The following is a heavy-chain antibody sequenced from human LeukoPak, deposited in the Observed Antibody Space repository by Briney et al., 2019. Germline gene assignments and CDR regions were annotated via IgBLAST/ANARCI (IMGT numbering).Heavy chain of an antibody. CDR1: GFTFSSYS. Sequence: GGSLRLSCAASGFTFSSYSMTWVRQAPGKGLEWVSYISSSSNTIYYADSLKGRFTISRDNAKNSLNLQMNSRRDEDTAVYYCARGLRGYYFDYWGQGTLVTVSS. CDR2: ISSSSNTI. CDR3: ARGLRGYYFDY. D-gene: IGHD5-12*01. V-gene: IGHV3-48*02. J-gene: IGHJ4*02.